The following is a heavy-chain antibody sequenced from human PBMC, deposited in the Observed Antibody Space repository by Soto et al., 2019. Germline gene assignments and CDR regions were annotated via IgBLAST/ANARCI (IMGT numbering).Heavy chain of an antibody. CDR3: VRHWTVVRGLFDI. Sequence: SETLSLTCTVSGGSINSFYWSWIRQPPGKGLEWIGYIYYSGSTNYNPSLKSRVTISVDTSKNQFSLKLSSVTAAETAVYYCVRHWTVVRGLFDIWCQGIMVNVS. D-gene: IGHD3-10*01. CDR1: GGSINSFY. V-gene: IGHV4-59*08. J-gene: IGHJ3*02. CDR2: IYYSGST.